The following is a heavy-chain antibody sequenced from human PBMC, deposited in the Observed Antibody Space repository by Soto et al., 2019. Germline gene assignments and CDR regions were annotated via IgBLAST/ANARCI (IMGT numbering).Heavy chain of an antibody. CDR1: GGTFSSYA. V-gene: IGHV1-69*12. CDR2: IIPIFGTA. Sequence: QVQLVQSGAEVKKPGSSVKVSCKASGGTFSSYAISWVRQAPGQGLEWMGGIIPIFGTANYAQKFQGRVTITADESTSTAYMELSSLRSEDTAVYYCARYGVVVVAAVYYYYGMDVWGQGTTVTVSS. D-gene: IGHD2-15*01. CDR3: ARYGVVVVAAVYYYYGMDV. J-gene: IGHJ6*02.